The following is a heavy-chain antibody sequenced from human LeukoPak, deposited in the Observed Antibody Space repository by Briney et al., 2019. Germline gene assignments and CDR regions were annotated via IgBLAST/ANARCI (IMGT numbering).Heavy chain of an antibody. Sequence: SETLSLTCTVSGGPIRSYYWSWLRQPPGKGLEWIGYIYYSGSTNYNPSLQSRVTRSVDTSKNQFSLKLSSVTAADTAVYYCAGVLDYYDSSDLDAFDIWGQGTMVTVCS. J-gene: IGHJ3*02. CDR3: AGVLDYYDSSDLDAFDI. D-gene: IGHD3-22*01. CDR1: GGPIRSYY. CDR2: IYYSGST. V-gene: IGHV4-59*01.